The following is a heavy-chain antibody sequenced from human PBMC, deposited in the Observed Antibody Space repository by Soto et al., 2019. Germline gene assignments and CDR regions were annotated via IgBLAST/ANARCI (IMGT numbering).Heavy chain of an antibody. V-gene: IGHV3-48*03. CDR1: GFTFSRFE. Sequence: HPGGSLRLCCAASGFTFSRFELHWVRQAPGKGLEWISYISSSGSTAYYASSVEGRFTISRDNANNSVYLQMDSLRAEDTALYYCTRAAWFPYLSFYWGQGALVTVSS. D-gene: IGHD3-10*01. J-gene: IGHJ4*02. CDR3: TRAAWFPYLSFY. CDR2: ISSSGSTA.